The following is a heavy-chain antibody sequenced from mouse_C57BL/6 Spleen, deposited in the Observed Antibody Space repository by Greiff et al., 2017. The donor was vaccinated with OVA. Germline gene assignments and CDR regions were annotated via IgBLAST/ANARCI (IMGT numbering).Heavy chain of an antibody. J-gene: IGHJ4*01. CDR1: GYTFTDYY. V-gene: IGHV1-26*01. CDR3: ARKDYEDYAMDY. Sequence: EVQLQQSGPELVKPGASVKISCTASGYTFTDYYMNWVKQSHGKSLEWIGDINPNNGGTSYNQKFKGKATLTVDKSSSTAYMELRSLTSEDSAVYYCARKDYEDYAMDYWGQGTSVTVSS. CDR2: INPNNGGT. D-gene: IGHD1-1*01.